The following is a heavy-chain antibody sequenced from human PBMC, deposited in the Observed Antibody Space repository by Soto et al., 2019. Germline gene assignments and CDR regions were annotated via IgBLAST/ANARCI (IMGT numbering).Heavy chain of an antibody. CDR1: GFTVSSNY. Sequence: GGSLRLSCAASGFTVSSNYMSWVRQAPGKGLEWVSVIYSVGSTYYADSVKGRFTISRDNSKNTLYLQMNSLRAEDTAVYYCARGYYYDSSGSHFDYWGQGTLVTVYS. J-gene: IGHJ4*02. CDR2: IYSVGST. V-gene: IGHV3-53*01. CDR3: ARGYYYDSSGSHFDY. D-gene: IGHD3-22*01.